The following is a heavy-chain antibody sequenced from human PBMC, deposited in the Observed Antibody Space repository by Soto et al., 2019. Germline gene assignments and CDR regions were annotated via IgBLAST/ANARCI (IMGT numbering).Heavy chain of an antibody. D-gene: IGHD6-13*01. Sequence: SETLSLTCTVSGGSISSSSYYWGWIRQPPGKGLEWIGSIYYSGSTYYNPSLKSRVTISVDTSKNQFSLKLSSVTAADTAVYYCARLPYSSSWYEVGYYYYGMDVWGQGTTVTVSS. CDR3: ARLPYSSSWYEVGYYYYGMDV. V-gene: IGHV4-39*01. CDR2: IYYSGST. J-gene: IGHJ6*02. CDR1: GGSISSSSYY.